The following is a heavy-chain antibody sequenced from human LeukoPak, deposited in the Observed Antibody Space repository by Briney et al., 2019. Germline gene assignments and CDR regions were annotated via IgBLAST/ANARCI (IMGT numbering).Heavy chain of an antibody. V-gene: IGHV4-59*01. D-gene: IGHD3-22*01. J-gene: IGHJ3*01. CDR1: GDSINDYY. CDR2: IYDSGST. Sequence: SETLSLTCSVSGDSINDYYWSWIRQPPGKRLEWIGHIYDSGSTNYNPSLKSRVTISEDTSKKHVSLKLASVTPADTAVYYFARSPYFFDPSGPNDAFDLWGRGTMVAVSS. CDR3: ARSPYFFDPSGPNDAFDL.